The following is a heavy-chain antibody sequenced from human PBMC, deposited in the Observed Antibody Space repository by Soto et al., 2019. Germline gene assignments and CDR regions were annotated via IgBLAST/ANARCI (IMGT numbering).Heavy chain of an antibody. J-gene: IGHJ5*02. V-gene: IGHV7-4-1*01. CDR2: INANTGNP. CDR1: GYTFTSYA. CDR3: AREGSGYDYWFDP. Sequence: ASVKVSCKASGYTFTSYAMNWVRQAPGQGLEWMGWINANTGNPTYAQGFTGRFVFSLDTSVSTAYLQICSLKAEDTAVYYCAREGSGYDYWFDPWGQGTLVTVSS. D-gene: IGHD5-12*01.